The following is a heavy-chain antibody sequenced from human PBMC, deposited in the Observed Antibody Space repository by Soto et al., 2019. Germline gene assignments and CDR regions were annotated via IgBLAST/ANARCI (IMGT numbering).Heavy chain of an antibody. V-gene: IGHV3-30-3*01. J-gene: IGHJ4*02. CDR1: VFTCSSYA. CDR3: ARDSFPMQWLAILDY. Sequence: GSLRLSCAAHVFTCSSYAMHWVRQAPGKGLEWVAVISYDGSNKYYADSVKGRFTISRDNSKNTLYLQMNSLRAEDTAVYYCARDSFPMQWLAILDYWGQGTLVTVSS. CDR2: ISYDGSNK. D-gene: IGHD6-19*01.